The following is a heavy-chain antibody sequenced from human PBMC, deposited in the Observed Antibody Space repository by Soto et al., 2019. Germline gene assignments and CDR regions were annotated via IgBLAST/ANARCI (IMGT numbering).Heavy chain of an antibody. Sequence: GGSLRLSCAASGFTFSSYGIHWVRQAPGKGLEWVAVISYEGSNKYYADSVKGRFTISRDNSKNTLFLQMNSLRAEDTAVYYCAKIRPRSTIYYYYGMDVWGQGTTVTVSS. CDR1: GFTFSSYG. J-gene: IGHJ6*02. D-gene: IGHD3-10*01. V-gene: IGHV3-30*18. CDR2: ISYEGSNK. CDR3: AKIRPRSTIYYYYGMDV.